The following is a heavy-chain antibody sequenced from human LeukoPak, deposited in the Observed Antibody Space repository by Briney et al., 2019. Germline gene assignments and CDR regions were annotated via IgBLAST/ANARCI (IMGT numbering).Heavy chain of an antibody. CDR3: ARMGHPYNWFDP. V-gene: IGHV4-59*08. J-gene: IGHJ5*02. CDR2: IYYNGST. Sequence: SETLSLTCTFSGGSMSRYYWSWIRQSPGKGLEGIGYIYYNGSTNYNPSLKRLVTISVDTSKNQFSLKLSSVTAEDTAVYYCARMGHPYNWFDPWGQGALVTVSS. CDR1: GGSMSRYY.